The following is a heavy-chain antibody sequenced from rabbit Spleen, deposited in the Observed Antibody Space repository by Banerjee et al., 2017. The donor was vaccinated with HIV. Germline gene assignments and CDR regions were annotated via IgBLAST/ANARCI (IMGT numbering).Heavy chain of an antibody. Sequence: QEQLVESGGGLVKPEGSLKLSCTASGFSFNSGYDMCWVRQAPGKGLEWIACIYAGSSGSTYSATWAKGRFTISKTSSTTVTLQMTSLTAADTATYFCARGSATMTMVITGYYLALWGQGTLVTVS. CDR2: IYAGSSGST. D-gene: IGHD2-1*01. V-gene: IGHV1S45*01. CDR3: ARGSATMTMVITGYYLAL. CDR1: GFSFNSGYD. J-gene: IGHJ3*01.